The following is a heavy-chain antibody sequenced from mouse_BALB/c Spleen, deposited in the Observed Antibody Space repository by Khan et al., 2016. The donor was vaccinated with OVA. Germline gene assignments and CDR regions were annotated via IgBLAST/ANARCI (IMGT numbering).Heavy chain of an antibody. CDR2: INSGGST. V-gene: IGHV5-6-5*01. Sequence: EVKLVESGGGLVKPGGSLKLSCAASGFTFSSYAVSWIRQTPEKRLEWVASINSGGSTYYPDSVKGRFTISRDDARKILYLQMSSLRSEDTAMYYCTRLVDYWGQGTSVTVSS. CDR1: GFTFSSYA. CDR3: TRLVDY. J-gene: IGHJ4*01.